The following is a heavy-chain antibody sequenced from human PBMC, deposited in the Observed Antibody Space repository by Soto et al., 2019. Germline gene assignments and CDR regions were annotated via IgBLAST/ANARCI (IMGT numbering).Heavy chain of an antibody. V-gene: IGHV4-39*02. CDR2: IYYSGTT. CDR3: ARLTVIEWVLLGHFAD. D-gene: IGHD1-26*01. Sequence: QLQLQESGPGLVKPSEPLSLACTVSGGSISDTSYYWAWMRQSPGKGLEWIGAIYYSGTTYYNPSLTSRSTISVDTSKNHFSLKVSSVTAADTATYYCARLTVIEWVLLGHFADGGQGTLVSFSS. CDR1: GGSISDTSYY. J-gene: IGHJ4*02.